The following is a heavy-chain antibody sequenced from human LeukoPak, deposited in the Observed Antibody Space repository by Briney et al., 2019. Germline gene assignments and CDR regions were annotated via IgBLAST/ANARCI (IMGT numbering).Heavy chain of an antibody. Sequence: GGSLRLSCAPSGFIFSGYGMHWVRQAPGKGLEWLSGVSYDGSEDDYADSVKGRFTISRDNSKNTLYLQMNSLRAEDTAVYYCARNAGEGCNWYFDLWGRGTLVTVSS. CDR3: ARNAGEGCNWYFDL. J-gene: IGHJ2*01. CDR1: GFIFSGYG. V-gene: IGHV3-33*05. D-gene: IGHD3-16*01. CDR2: VSYDGSED.